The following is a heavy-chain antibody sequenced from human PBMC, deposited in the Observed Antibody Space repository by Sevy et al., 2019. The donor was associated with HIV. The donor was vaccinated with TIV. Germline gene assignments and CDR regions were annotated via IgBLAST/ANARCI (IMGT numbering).Heavy chain of an antibody. V-gene: IGHV4-38-2*01. J-gene: IGHJ5*01. D-gene: IGHD2-21*02. Sequence: SETLSLTCAVSGYSISSGYYWAWIRQPPGKGLEWIGSIYDSGNTYQSPSLKSRVVISVDTSKNQLSLKMTSVTAADTAVYYCATVMVTAHGGIFLGFDSWGQGTLVTVSS. CDR2: IYDSGNT. CDR3: ATVMVTAHGGIFLGFDS. CDR1: GYSISSGYY.